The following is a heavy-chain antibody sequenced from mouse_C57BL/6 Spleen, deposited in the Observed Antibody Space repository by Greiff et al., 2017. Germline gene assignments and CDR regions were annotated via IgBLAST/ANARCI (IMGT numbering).Heavy chain of an antibody. D-gene: IGHD2-4*01. V-gene: IGHV1-26*01. CDR3: ASPYYDYDVAWFAY. J-gene: IGHJ3*01. CDR2: INPNNGGT. Sequence: VQLQQSGPELVKPGASVKISCKASGYTFTDYYMNWVKQSHGKSLEWIGDINPNNGGTGYNQKFKGKATLTVDKSSSTAYMELRSLTSEDSAVYYCASPYYDYDVAWFAYWGQGTLVTVSA. CDR1: GYTFTDYY.